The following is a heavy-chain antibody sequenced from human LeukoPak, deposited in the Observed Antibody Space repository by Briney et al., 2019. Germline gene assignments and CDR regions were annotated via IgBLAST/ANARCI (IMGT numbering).Heavy chain of an antibody. J-gene: IGHJ4*02. D-gene: IGHD6-13*01. CDR3: ATVGGYSSSWYSDY. Sequence: ASVKVSCKVSGYTLTELSMHWVRQAPGKGLEWMGGFDPEDGETIYAQKFQGRVTMTEDTSTDTAYMEQSSLRSEDTAVYYCATVGGYSSSWYSDYWGQGTLVTVSS. CDR2: FDPEDGET. V-gene: IGHV1-24*01. CDR1: GYTLTELS.